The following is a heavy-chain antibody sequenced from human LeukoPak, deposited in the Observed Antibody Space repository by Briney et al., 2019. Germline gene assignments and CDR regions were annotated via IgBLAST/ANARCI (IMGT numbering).Heavy chain of an antibody. J-gene: IGHJ6*03. CDR3: AKGGGYEAQYYYYYLDV. CDR1: GFTFSSYG. D-gene: IGHD5-12*01. V-gene: IGHV3-30*02. CDR2: IRYDGSNK. Sequence: PGGSLRLSCAASGFTFSSYGMYWASHAPGKGLEWVAFIRYDGSNKYYADSVKGRFTVSRDNSKNTLYLQMKSLRAEDTAVYYCAKGGGYEAQYYYYYLDVWGKGTTVTISS.